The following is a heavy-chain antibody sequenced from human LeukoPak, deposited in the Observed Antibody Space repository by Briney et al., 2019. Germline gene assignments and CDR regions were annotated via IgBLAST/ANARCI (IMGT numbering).Heavy chain of an antibody. Sequence: SETLSLTCTVSGYSISSGYYWGWIRQPPGKGLELIGSISHSGSPYYNPSLRSRVTISLDTSKNQFSLKLSSVTAADTAVYYCARGRVSWRIAVAGAFDPWGQGTLVTVSS. CDR3: ARGRVSWRIAVAGAFDP. V-gene: IGHV4-38-2*02. CDR1: GYSISSGYY. D-gene: IGHD6-19*01. J-gene: IGHJ5*02. CDR2: ISHSGSP.